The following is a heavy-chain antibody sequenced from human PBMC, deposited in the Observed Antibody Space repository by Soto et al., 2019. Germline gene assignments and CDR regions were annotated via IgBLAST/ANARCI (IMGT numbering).Heavy chain of an antibody. CDR2: LDPEDGET. Sequence: GSVKVSYKLSGYPVTELSIHFVREAPGKGPEWMAGLDPEDGETIYAQKFQGRVTMTEDTSTDTAYMELSSLRSEDTAVYYCAGGITMVRGVIIKGYYYYGMDVWGQGTPVTVSS. V-gene: IGHV1-24*01. CDR3: AGGITMVRGVIIKGYYYYGMDV. D-gene: IGHD3-10*01. J-gene: IGHJ6*02. CDR1: GYPVTELS.